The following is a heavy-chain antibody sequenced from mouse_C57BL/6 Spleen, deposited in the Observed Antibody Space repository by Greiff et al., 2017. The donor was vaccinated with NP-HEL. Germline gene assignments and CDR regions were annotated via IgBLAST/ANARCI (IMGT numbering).Heavy chain of an antibody. Sequence: QVQLQQPGAELVKPGASVKLSCKASGYTFTSYWMHWVKQRPGQGLEWIGMIHPNSGSTNYNEKFKSKATLTVDKSSSTAYMQLSSLTSEDSAVYYRARSYDGVWFAYWGQGTLVTVSA. CDR1: GYTFTSYW. CDR2: IHPNSGST. D-gene: IGHD2-12*01. V-gene: IGHV1-64*01. J-gene: IGHJ3*01. CDR3: ARSYDGVWFAY.